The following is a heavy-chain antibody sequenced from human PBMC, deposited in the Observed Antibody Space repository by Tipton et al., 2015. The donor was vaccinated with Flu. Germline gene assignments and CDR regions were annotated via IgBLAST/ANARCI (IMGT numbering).Heavy chain of an antibody. CDR2: IRYDGSNK. CDR1: GFTFSSYG. J-gene: IGHJ4*02. D-gene: IGHD3-22*01. V-gene: IGHV3-30*02. CDR3: AKALDTYYYDSSGYSRSPFDY. Sequence: SLRLSCAVSGFTFSSYGMHWVRQAPGKGLEWVAFIRYDGSNKYYADSVKGRFTISRDNSKNTLYLQMNSLRAEDTAVYYCAKALDTYYYDSSGYSRSPFDYWGQGTLVTVSS.